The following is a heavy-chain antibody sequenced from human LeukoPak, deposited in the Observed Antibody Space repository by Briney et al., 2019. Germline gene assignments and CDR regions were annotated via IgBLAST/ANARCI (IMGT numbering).Heavy chain of an antibody. CDR3: ARPSIAVAGTAFDY. V-gene: IGHV4-39*01. Sequence: SETLSLTCTVSGXSISSSSYYWGWIRQPPGKGLEWIGSIYYSGSTYYNPSLKSRVTISVDTSKNQFSLKLSSVTAADTAVYYCARPSIAVAGTAFDYWGQGTLVTASS. J-gene: IGHJ4*02. CDR2: IYYSGST. CDR1: GXSISSSSYY. D-gene: IGHD6-19*01.